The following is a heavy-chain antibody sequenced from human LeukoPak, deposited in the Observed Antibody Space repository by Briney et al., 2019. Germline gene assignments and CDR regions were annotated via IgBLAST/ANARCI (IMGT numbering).Heavy chain of an antibody. CDR3: ARASYGDKGAFDY. CDR2: INHSGST. CDR1: GGSFSGYY. V-gene: IGHV4-34*01. J-gene: IGHJ4*02. Sequence: SETLSLTCAVYGGSFSGYYWSWIRQPPGKGLEWIGEINHSGSTNYNPSLKSRVTISVDTSKNQFSLKLSSVTAADTAVYYCARASYGDKGAFDYWGQGTLVTVSS. D-gene: IGHD7-27*01.